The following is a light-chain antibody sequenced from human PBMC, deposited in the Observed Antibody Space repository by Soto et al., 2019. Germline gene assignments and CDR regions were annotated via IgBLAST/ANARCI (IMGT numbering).Light chain of an antibody. J-gene: IGKJ2*03. CDR2: KAS. V-gene: IGKV1-5*03. Sequence: DIPMTQSPSTLSASFGDTVTITCRASQTINTWLAWYQQKPGQAPKLLIYKASTLQSGVPSRFSGRGSGTEFTLTSNSLQHDDFATYYCQQYNHWYSFGQGTKLEIK. CDR1: QTINTW. CDR3: QQYNHWYS.